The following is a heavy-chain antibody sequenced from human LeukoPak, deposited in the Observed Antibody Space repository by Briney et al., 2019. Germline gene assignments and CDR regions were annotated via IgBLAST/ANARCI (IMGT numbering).Heavy chain of an antibody. CDR2: INPNSGGT. CDR1: GHTFTGYY. CDR3: ARDYCSSTSCYPWFDP. D-gene: IGHD2-2*01. Sequence: ASVKVSCKASGHTFTGYYMHWVRQAPGQGPEWMGRINPNSGGTNYAQKFQGRVTMTRDTSISTAYMELSRLRSDDTAVYYCARDYCSSTSCYPWFDPWGQGTLVTVSS. J-gene: IGHJ5*02. V-gene: IGHV1-2*06.